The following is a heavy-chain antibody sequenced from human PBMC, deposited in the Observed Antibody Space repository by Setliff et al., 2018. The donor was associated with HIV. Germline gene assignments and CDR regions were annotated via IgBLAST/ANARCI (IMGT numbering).Heavy chain of an antibody. CDR1: AYTFTNYG. Sequence: ASVKVSCKTSAYTFTNYGIYWVRQAPGQGLEWMGWISNYNGNTNYAQKFHGRVTMTTDTSTRTAYMEMRGLTYDDTAVYYCARASGGNSVENGFDIWGQGTMGTVSS. CDR2: ISNYNGNT. J-gene: IGHJ3*02. D-gene: IGHD1-26*01. CDR3: ARASGGNSVENGFDI. V-gene: IGHV1-18*01.